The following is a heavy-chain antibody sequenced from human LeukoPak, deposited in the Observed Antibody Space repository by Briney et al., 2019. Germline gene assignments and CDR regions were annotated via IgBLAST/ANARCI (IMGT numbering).Heavy chain of an antibody. CDR3: VRDWDHFDFDS. V-gene: IGHV3-74*01. Sequence: TGGSLRLSCAAPGFTFRDYWMHWIRQAPGKGLVWVSRIKGDGSHTIYADSVKGRFTISRDNAKNTLYLQMKSLRVEDTALYYCVRDWDHFDFDSWGQGTLVTVSS. D-gene: IGHD1-26*01. CDR1: GFTFRDYW. J-gene: IGHJ5*01. CDR2: IKGDGSHT.